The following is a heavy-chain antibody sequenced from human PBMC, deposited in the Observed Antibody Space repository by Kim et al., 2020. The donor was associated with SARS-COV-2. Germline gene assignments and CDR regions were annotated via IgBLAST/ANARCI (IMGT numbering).Heavy chain of an antibody. Sequence: GESLKISCEGSGFNFINHWIGWVRQMPGKGLEWMGIIYPGDSDTRYSPSLQGQVTRSADKSIRIAYLQWSSLKSSDTAMYYCARGQYCTSSSCYWRAFDIWGQGTMVTVSS. CDR2: IYPGDSDT. CDR1: GFNFINHW. CDR3: ARGQYCTSSSCYWRAFDI. J-gene: IGHJ3*02. D-gene: IGHD2-2*01. V-gene: IGHV5-51*01.